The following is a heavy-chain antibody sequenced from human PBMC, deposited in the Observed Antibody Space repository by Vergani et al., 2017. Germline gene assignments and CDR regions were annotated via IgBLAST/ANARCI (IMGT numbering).Heavy chain of an antibody. D-gene: IGHD2-21*02. CDR1: GGSISSSSYY. CDR2: IYYSGST. J-gene: IGHJ2*01. V-gene: IGHV4-39*01. Sequence: QLQLQESGPGLVKPSETLSLTCTVSGGSISSSSYYWGWIRQPPGKGLEWIGSIYYSGSTYYNPSLKSRVTISVDTSKNQFSLKLSSVTAADTAVYYCARPLAYCGDDCYPRYFDLWGRGTLVTVSS. CDR3: ARPLAYCGDDCYPRYFDL.